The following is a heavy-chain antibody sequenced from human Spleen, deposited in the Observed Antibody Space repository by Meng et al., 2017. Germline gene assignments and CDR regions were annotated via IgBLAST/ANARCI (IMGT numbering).Heavy chain of an antibody. J-gene: IGHJ3*01. CDR1: GGSVSSGSYY. V-gene: IGHV4-61*02. Sequence: SETLSLTCTVSGGSVSSGSYYWSWIRQPAGKRLEWIGRIYSTGSINYNPSLKSRVTISLDTSNNQFSLKLSSVTAADTAVYYCARDYAGTSSNAFDFWGQGTMVTVSS. CDR2: IYSTGSI. CDR3: ARDYAGTSSNAFDF. D-gene: IGHD3-16*01.